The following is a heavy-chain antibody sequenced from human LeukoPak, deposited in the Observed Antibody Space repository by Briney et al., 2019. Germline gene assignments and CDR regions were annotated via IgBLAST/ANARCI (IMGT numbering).Heavy chain of an antibody. Sequence: ASVKVSCTASGYTFTGYYMHWVRQAPGQGLEWMGWINPNSGGTNYAQKFQGRVTMTRDTSISTAYMELSRLRSDDTAVYYCARPMTTVTTTGDNWFDPWGQGTLVTVSS. D-gene: IGHD4-11*01. CDR3: ARPMTTVTTTGDNWFDP. CDR1: GYTFTGYY. CDR2: INPNSGGT. V-gene: IGHV1-2*02. J-gene: IGHJ5*02.